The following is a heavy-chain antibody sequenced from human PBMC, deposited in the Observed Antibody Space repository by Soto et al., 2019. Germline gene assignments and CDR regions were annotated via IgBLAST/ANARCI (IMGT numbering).Heavy chain of an antibody. V-gene: IGHV3-30-3*01. Sequence: SGGSLRLSCEVSGFTFKNFAMHWVRQAPGKGLEWVAVISDGAVSEFYADSVRGRFTISRDKSKNTLYLQMNNLRAEDTAVYYCARVKENYLIRNPSYFDYWGQGTLVTVSS. D-gene: IGHD2-8*01. CDR3: ARVKENYLIRNPSYFDY. CDR1: GFTFKNFA. J-gene: IGHJ4*02. CDR2: ISDGAVSE.